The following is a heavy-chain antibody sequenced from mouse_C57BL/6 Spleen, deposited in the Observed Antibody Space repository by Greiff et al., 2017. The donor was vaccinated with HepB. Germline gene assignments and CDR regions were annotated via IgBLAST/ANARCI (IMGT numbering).Heavy chain of an antibody. CDR1: GYAFSSYW. J-gene: IGHJ4*01. V-gene: IGHV1-80*01. Sequence: QVQLQQPGAELVKPGASVKISCKASGYAFSSYWMNWVKQRPGKGLEWIGQIYPGDGDTNYNGKFKGKATLTADKSSSTAYMQLSSLTSEDSAVYFCARWRGTEAMDYLGQGTSVTVSS. CDR3: ARWRGTEAMDY. D-gene: IGHD2-14*01. CDR2: IYPGDGDT.